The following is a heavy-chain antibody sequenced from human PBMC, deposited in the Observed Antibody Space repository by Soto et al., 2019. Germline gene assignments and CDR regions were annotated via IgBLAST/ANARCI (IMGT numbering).Heavy chain of an antibody. J-gene: IGHJ5*02. CDR3: ARGPIVVVPAAMSYWFDP. CDR1: GGSFSGYY. Sequence: QVQLQQWGAGLLKPSETLSLTCAVYGGSFSGYYWSWIRQPPGKGLEWIGEINHSGSTNYNPSLKSRVTISVDTSKNQFSLKLSSVTAADTAVYYCARGPIVVVPAAMSYWFDPWGQGTLVTVSS. CDR2: INHSGST. D-gene: IGHD2-2*01. V-gene: IGHV4-34*01.